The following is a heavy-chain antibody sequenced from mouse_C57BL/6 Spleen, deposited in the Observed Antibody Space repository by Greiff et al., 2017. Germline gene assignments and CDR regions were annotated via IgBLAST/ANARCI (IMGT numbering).Heavy chain of an antibody. CDR1: GFSLTSYG. CDR2: IWSGGST. CDR3: ARGIYGNYVYWYFDV. V-gene: IGHV2-2*01. J-gene: IGHJ1*03. Sequence: QVQLKESGPGLVQPSQSLSITCTVSGFSLTSYGVHWVRPSPGKGLEWLGVIWSGGSTDYNAAFISRLSISKDNSKSQVFFKMNSLQADDTAIYYCARGIYGNYVYWYFDVWGTGTAVTVSS. D-gene: IGHD2-1*01.